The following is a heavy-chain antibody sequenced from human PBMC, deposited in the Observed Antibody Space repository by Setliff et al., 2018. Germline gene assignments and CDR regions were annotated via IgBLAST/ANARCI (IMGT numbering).Heavy chain of an antibody. V-gene: IGHV4-59*08. Sequence: SETLSLTCTVSGGSISSYYWSWIRQPPGKGLEWIGYIYYSGSTNFSPSLKSRVTISLDTSKNQFSLNLTSVTAADTAVYYCARASSGWYSAYYYYMDVWGKGTTVTVSS. CDR1: GGSISSYY. J-gene: IGHJ6*03. CDR3: ARASSGWYSAYYYYMDV. D-gene: IGHD6-19*01. CDR2: IYYSGST.